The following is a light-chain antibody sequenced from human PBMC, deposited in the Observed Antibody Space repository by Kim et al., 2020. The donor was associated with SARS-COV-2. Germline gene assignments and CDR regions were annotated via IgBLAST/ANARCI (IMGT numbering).Light chain of an antibody. Sequence: SSELTQDPAVSVALGQTVRITCQGDGLRSYYATWYQQKPGQAPIVVIYCKNNRPSGIPDRFSGSSSGDTASLTITGTQAGDEADYYCNSRGSNDNVLFGRGTKLTVL. V-gene: IGLV3-19*01. CDR2: CKN. CDR1: GLRSYY. CDR3: NSRGSNDNVL. J-gene: IGLJ2*01.